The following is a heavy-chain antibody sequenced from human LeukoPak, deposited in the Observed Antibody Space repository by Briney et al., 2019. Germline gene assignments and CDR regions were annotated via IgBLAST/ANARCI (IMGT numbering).Heavy chain of an antibody. Sequence: GGSLRLSCAASGFNFSSYAMTWVRQAAGKGLEWVSAISGSGGSTYYAASVKGRFTISRDNSKNTLYLQMNSLRAEDTAVYYCYIPYYDTSAYKGYWGQGTLVTVSS. J-gene: IGHJ4*02. CDR1: GFNFSSYA. CDR2: ISGSGGST. CDR3: YIPYYDTSAYKGY. D-gene: IGHD3-22*01. V-gene: IGHV3-23*01.